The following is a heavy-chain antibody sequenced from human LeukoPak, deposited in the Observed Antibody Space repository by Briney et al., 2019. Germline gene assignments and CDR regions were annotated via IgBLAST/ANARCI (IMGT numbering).Heavy chain of an antibody. V-gene: IGHV3-23*01. CDR2: ISGSGGST. CDR3: AKDLGPRGSITMGYYFDY. D-gene: IGHD3-10*01. Sequence: GGSLRLSCAASGFTFSSYGMSWVRQAPGKGLEWVSAISGSGGSTYYADSVKGRFTISRDNSKNTLYLQMNSLRAEDTAVYYCAKDLGPRGSITMGYYFDYWGQGTLATVSS. CDR1: GFTFSSYG. J-gene: IGHJ4*02.